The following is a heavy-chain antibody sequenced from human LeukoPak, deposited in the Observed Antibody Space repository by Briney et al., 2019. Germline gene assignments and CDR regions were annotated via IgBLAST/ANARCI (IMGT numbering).Heavy chain of an antibody. D-gene: IGHD1-7*01. Sequence: GKSLKISCKGSGYSFTSYWIGWVRQMPGKGLEWMGIIYPGDSDTRYSPSFQGQVTISADKSISTAHLQRSSLKASDTAMYYCAIRITGTGFDPWGQGTLVTVSS. CDR1: GYSFTSYW. CDR3: AIRITGTGFDP. V-gene: IGHV5-51*01. J-gene: IGHJ5*02. CDR2: IYPGDSDT.